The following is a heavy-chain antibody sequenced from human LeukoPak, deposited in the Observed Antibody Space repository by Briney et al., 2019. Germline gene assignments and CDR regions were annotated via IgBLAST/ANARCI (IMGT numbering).Heavy chain of an antibody. D-gene: IGHD6-19*01. CDR1: GGSFSGYY. J-gene: IGHJ4*02. Sequence: PSETLSLTCAVYGGSFSGYYWSWIRQPPGKGLEWIGEINHSGSTNYNPSLKSRVTISVDTSKNQFSMKLSSVTAADTAVYYCARARIQGAVAGTDYWGQGTPVTVSS. V-gene: IGHV4-34*01. CDR3: ARARIQGAVAGTDY. CDR2: INHSGST.